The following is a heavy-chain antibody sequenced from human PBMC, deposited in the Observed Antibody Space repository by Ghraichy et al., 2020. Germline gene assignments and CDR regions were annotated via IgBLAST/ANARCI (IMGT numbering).Heavy chain of an antibody. Sequence: GESLNISCAASGFTFSNYAMSWVRQAPGKGLEWVSAISGSGGSTYYADSVKGRFTISRDNSKNTLYLQMNSLRAEDTAVYYCTKDLGLQTTDRWGQGTLVTVSS. CDR2: ISGSGGST. V-gene: IGHV3-23*01. CDR1: GFTFSNYA. J-gene: IGHJ5*02. CDR3: TKDLGLQTTDR. D-gene: IGHD1-7*01.